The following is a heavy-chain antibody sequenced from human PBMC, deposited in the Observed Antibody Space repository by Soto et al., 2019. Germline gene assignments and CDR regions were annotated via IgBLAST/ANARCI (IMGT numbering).Heavy chain of an antibody. V-gene: IGHV3-33*01. CDR3: ARDGDVNTGFGKDY. D-gene: IGHD3-16*01. CDR2: IWHDGGNK. J-gene: IGHJ4*02. Sequence: SLILSCAASGFTFNSYCIHWVRQAPGKGLEWVAFIWHDGGNKFYAESVKGRFTISRDNSKNTLYLQMTSLSAEDTAMYYCARDGDVNTGFGKDYWGQGTLVIVYS. CDR1: GFTFNSYC.